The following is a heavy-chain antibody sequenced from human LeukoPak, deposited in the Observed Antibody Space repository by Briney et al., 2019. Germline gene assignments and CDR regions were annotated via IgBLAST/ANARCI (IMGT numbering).Heavy chain of an antibody. J-gene: IGHJ4*02. V-gene: IGHV3-30*18. CDR2: IAYHGGAE. Sequence: GGSLRLSCAASGFTFSSYGMHWFRQAPGKGLEWVAVIAYHGGAEYYADSVKGRFTISRDNSKNTVDLQLNSLRAEDSAVYYCAKQSFRMVNYFDYWGQGTLVTVSS. D-gene: IGHD3-16*02. CDR1: GFTFSSYG. CDR3: AKQSFRMVNYFDY.